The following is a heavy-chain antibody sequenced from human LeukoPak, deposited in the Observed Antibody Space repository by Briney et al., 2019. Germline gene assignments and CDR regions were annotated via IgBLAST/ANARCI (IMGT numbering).Heavy chain of an antibody. CDR2: IIPIFGIA. Sequence: SVKVSCKASGGTFSSYAISWVRQAPGQGLEWMGRIIPIFGIANYAQKFQGKVTITADKSTSTAYMELSSLRSEDTAVYYCARGDDYSNYYLDYWGQGTLVTVSS. CDR3: ARGDDYSNYYLDY. V-gene: IGHV1-69*04. D-gene: IGHD4-11*01. CDR1: GGTFSSYA. J-gene: IGHJ4*02.